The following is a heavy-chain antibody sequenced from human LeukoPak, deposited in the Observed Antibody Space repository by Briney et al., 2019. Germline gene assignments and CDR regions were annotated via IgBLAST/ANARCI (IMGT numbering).Heavy chain of an antibody. CDR1: GFTFDGYG. J-gene: IGHJ4*02. D-gene: IGHD6-19*01. V-gene: IGHV3-20*04. Sequence: PGGSLRLSCAASGFTFDGYGMSWVRQAPGKGLQGGSGINWYSGGKVYADSVKGRFTISRDNAKNSLYLQMNSLRAEDTALYYCARGAYSSGWYGSFDYWGQGTLVTVSS. CDR3: ARGAYSSGWYGSFDY. CDR2: INWYSGGK.